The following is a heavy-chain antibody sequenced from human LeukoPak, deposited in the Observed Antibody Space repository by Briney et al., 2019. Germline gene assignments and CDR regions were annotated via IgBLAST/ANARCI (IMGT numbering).Heavy chain of an antibody. Sequence: SQTLSLTCTVSGASISSGGYYWSWIRQHPRKGLGWIGYISYSGSTYYNPSLKSRVTISVDTSKNQFSLKLNSVTAADTAVYYCAKQAVEGWYLGQFDYWGQGTLVTVSS. CDR2: ISYSGST. J-gene: IGHJ4*02. V-gene: IGHV4-31*03. D-gene: IGHD2-15*01. CDR1: GASISSGGYY. CDR3: AKQAVEGWYLGQFDY.